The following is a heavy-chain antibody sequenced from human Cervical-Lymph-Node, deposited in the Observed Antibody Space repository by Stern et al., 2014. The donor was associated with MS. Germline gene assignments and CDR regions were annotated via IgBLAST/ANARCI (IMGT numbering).Heavy chain of an antibody. CDR2: INPKSGGP. CDR1: GYIFTDYY. CDR3: TRALRIADRPSPGGHWFDP. D-gene: IGHD6-6*01. V-gene: IGHV1-2*02. Sequence: QVQLQQSGAEVEKPGASVKVSCKASGYIFTDYYLHWVRQAPGQGLEWMGRINPKSGGPSYAQSFQGRVTLTRDTSITTAYMDLSRLTSDDTAVYYCTRALRIADRPSPGGHWFDPWGQGTLVIVSS. J-gene: IGHJ5*02.